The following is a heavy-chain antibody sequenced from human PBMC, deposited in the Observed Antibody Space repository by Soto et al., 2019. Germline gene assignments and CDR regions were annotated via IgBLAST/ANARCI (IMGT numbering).Heavy chain of an antibody. CDR1: AATGTVDRF. V-gene: IGHV4-30-4*01. D-gene: IGHD6-6*01. Sequence: AATGTVDRFSSSPRQTPGKGLEWIGYIYYSGSTYYNPSLKSRVTISVDTSKNQFSLKLSSVTAADTAVYYCARDARIAACLDSWGQGTLVT. J-gene: IGHJ4*02. CDR3: ARDARIAACLDS. CDR2: IYYSGST.